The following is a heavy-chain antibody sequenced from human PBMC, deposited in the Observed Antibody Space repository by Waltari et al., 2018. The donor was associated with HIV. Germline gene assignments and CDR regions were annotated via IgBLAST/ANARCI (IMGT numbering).Heavy chain of an antibody. CDR1: GCTFRSSW. D-gene: IGHD3-10*01. CDR3: ARREATVVRGVYYYGMDV. CDR2: IHSDGSST. J-gene: IGHJ6*02. V-gene: IGHV3-74*01. Sequence: EVQLVESGGGLVQPGGSLSLSCAASGCTFRSSWMHWVRQAPGKGLVWVSRIHSDGSSTSYADFVKGRFTISRDNAKNTLYLQMNSLRAEDTAVYYCARREATVVRGVYYYGMDVWGQGTTVTVSS.